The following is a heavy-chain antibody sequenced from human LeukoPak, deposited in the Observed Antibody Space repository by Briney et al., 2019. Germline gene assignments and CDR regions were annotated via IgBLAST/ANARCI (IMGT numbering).Heavy chain of an antibody. CDR1: GRSISSSSYY. V-gene: IGHV4-39*01. CDR2: FSHSGNT. CDR3: ATPGLARAY. Sequence: PETLSLTCTVSGRSISSSSYYWGWIRQPPGKGLEWIGIFSHSGNTYFNPSLKSRLTISVDTSKNRFSLKLSSVTAADTAVYYCATPGLARAYWGQGTLVTVSS. J-gene: IGHJ4*02.